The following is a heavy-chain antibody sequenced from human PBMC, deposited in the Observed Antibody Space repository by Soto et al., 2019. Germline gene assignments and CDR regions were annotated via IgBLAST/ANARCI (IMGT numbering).Heavy chain of an antibody. CDR1: GLTFSTQG. Sequence: QVQLVESGGGVVQPGRSLRLSCVASGLTFSTQGMHWVRQAPGKGLEWVGVIYNDGSTTYYADSVKGRFTISIDNSKNTLYLQMNSLRAEDTAVYYCARNPSGVDIASTKDWGQGTLVTVSS. CDR3: ARNPSGVDIASTKD. V-gene: IGHV3-33*01. D-gene: IGHD5-12*01. CDR2: IYNDGSTT. J-gene: IGHJ4*02.